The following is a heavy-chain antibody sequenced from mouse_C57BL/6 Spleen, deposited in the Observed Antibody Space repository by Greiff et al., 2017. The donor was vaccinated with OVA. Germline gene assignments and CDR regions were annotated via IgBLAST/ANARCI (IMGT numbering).Heavy chain of an antibody. CDR2: ISRGSGTI. Sequence: EVKVVESGGGLVKPGGSLKLSCAASGFTFSDYGMHWVRQAPGRGLEWVAYISRGSGTIYYADTVKGRFTISRDNAKNTLILQMTSLRSEDTAMYYCARSVPGRYAMDYWGQGTSVTVSS. CDR1: GFTFSDYG. CDR3: ARSVPGRYAMDY. V-gene: IGHV5-17*01. D-gene: IGHD3-1*01. J-gene: IGHJ4*01.